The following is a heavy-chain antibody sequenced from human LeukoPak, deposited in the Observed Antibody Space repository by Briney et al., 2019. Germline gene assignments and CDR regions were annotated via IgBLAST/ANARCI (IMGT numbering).Heavy chain of an antibody. J-gene: IGHJ4*02. CDR3: ARGARGFDY. CDR1: GFTLSTYW. D-gene: IGHD3-16*01. V-gene: IGHV3-7*04. CDR2: IKPDGSEQ. Sequence: PGGSLRLSCAASGFTLSTYWMSWVRQAPGKGLEWVANIKPDGSEQYYVDSVRGRFTISRDNAKNSLYLQMNSLRAEDTAIYYCARGARGFDYWGQGTLVTVSS.